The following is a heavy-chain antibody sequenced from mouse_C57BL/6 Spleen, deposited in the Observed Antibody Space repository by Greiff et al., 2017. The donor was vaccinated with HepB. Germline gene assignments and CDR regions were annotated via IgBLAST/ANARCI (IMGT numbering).Heavy chain of an antibody. CDR3: ARCGYYGSSYGAMDY. Sequence: VQLQQSGAELVKPGASVKMSCKASGYTFTSYWITWVKQRPGQGLEWIGDIYPGSGSTNYNEKFKSKATLTVDTSSSTAYMQLSSLTSEDSAVYYCARCGYYGSSYGAMDYWGQGTSVTVSS. V-gene: IGHV1-55*01. CDR1: GYTFTSYW. J-gene: IGHJ4*01. CDR2: IYPGSGST. D-gene: IGHD1-1*01.